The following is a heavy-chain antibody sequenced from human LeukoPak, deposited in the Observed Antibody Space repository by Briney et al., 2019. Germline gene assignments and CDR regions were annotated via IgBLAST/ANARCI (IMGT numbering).Heavy chain of an antibody. J-gene: IGHJ2*01. CDR2: ISYDGSNK. CDR1: GFTFSSYA. CDR3: ARGSQTSGYFDV. Sequence: GRSLRLSCAASGFTFSSYAMHWVRQAPGKGLEWVAVISYDGSNKYYADSVKGRFTISRDNAKNSLYLQMNSLRAEDTAVYYCARGSQTSGYFDVWGRGTLVTVSS. V-gene: IGHV3-30-3*01. D-gene: IGHD6-6*01.